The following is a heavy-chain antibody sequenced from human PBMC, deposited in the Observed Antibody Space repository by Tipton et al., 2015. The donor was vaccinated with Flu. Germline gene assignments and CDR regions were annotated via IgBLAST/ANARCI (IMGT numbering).Heavy chain of an antibody. J-gene: IGHJ4*02. D-gene: IGHD6-19*01. CDR3: ATTTWGSSGRCEDK. CDR1: GLNFTTYG. V-gene: IGHV3-33*01. Sequence: SLRLSCAASGLNFTTYGMHWVRQAPGKGLEWVAVIWYDGSNKYYADSVKGRFIISRDNSRSTLYLQMNSLRHDGTAVYFCATTTWGSSGRCEDKWGQGSLVTVSS. CDR2: IWYDGSNK.